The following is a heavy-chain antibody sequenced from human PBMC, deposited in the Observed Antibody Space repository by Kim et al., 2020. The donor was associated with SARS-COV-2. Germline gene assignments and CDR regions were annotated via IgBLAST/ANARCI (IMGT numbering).Heavy chain of an antibody. CDR3: AKDLVTPYDYVWGSYRQYYYYGMDV. CDR2: ISYDGSNK. J-gene: IGHJ6*02. CDR1: GFTFSSYG. Sequence: GGSLRLSCAASGFTFSSYGMHWVRQAPGKGLEWVAVISYDGSNKYYADSVKGRFTISRDNSKNTLYLQMNSLRAEDTAVYYCAKDLVTPYDYVWGSYRQYYYYGMDVWGQGTTVTVSS. D-gene: IGHD3-16*02. V-gene: IGHV3-30*18.